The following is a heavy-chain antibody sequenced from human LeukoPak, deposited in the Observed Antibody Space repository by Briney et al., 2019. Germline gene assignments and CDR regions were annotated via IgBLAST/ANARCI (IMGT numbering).Heavy chain of an antibody. J-gene: IGHJ3*02. V-gene: IGHV3-69-1*01. CDR3: ARGAVGGYCSSTNCGHAFDI. CDR1: GFTFSHYT. D-gene: IGHD2-2*01. Sequence: GGSLRLSCAASGFTFSHYTINWVRQAPGKGLEWVSSIKGRFTISRDNAKNSLHLQMNSLRAEDTAVYYCARGAVGGYCSSTNCGHAFDIWGQGTMVTVSS. CDR2: I.